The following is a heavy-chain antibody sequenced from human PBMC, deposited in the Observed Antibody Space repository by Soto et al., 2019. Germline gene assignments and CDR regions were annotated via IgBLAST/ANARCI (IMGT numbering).Heavy chain of an antibody. CDR2: ISYDGSNK. J-gene: IGHJ4*02. CDR3: ARAYEGDYLDY. V-gene: IGHV3-30-3*01. D-gene: IGHD3-16*01. CDR1: GFTFSSYA. Sequence: ESGGGVGQPGRSLRLSCAASGFTFSSYAMPWVRQAPGTGLEWMAVISYDGSNKYYADSVKGRFTISRDNSKNTLYLQMSSLRAEDTAVYYCARAYEGDYLDYWGQGNLVTVSS.